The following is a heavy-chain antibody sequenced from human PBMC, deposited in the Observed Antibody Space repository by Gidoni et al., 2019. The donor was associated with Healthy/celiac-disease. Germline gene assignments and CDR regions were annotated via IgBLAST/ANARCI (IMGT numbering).Heavy chain of an antibody. D-gene: IGHD4-17*01. CDR1: GFTFSSYS. CDR2: ISSSSSYI. V-gene: IGHV3-21*01. J-gene: IGHJ4*02. Sequence: EVQLVESVGGLVKPGGSLRLSCAASGFTFSSYSMNWVRQAPGKGLEWVSSISSSSSYIYYADSVKGRFTSSRDNAKNSLYLQMNSLRAEDTAVYYCARGMTTVTTTPGYWGQGTLVTVSS. CDR3: ARGMTTVTTTPGY.